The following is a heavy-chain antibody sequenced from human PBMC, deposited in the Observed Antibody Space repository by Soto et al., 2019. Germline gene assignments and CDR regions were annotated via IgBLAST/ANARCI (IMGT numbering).Heavy chain of an antibody. CDR3: AHWDSSNGLDV. Sequence: QITLEESGPTLVKPTQTLTLTCNFAGFSLYTSGVGVGWIRQPPGKALECLGIIYWDDDRRYSPSLESRLTISKDTSRNLVVLTMTNMDPLDTATYYCAHWDSSNGLDVWGPGTTVTVS. CDR2: IYWDDDR. V-gene: IGHV2-5*02. CDR1: GFSLYTSGVG. D-gene: IGHD4-4*01. J-gene: IGHJ6*02.